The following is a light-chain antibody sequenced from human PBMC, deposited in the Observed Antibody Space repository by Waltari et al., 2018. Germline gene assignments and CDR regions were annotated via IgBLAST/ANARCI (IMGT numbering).Light chain of an antibody. J-gene: IGKJ1*01. Sequence: EVVLTQSPGTLSLSPGERATLSCRASQSVSKYLAWYQPRPGQAPRLLIYAASTRATGIPDRFSGIGSGTDFSLTISRLEPEDFAVYYCQNHERLPATFGQGTKVEIK. V-gene: IGKV3-20*01. CDR3: QNHERLPAT. CDR1: QSVSKY. CDR2: AAS.